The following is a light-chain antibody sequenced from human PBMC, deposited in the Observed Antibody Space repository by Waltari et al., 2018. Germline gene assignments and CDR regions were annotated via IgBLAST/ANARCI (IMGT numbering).Light chain of an antibody. CDR1: SSDVGSYNR. V-gene: IGLV2-18*02. J-gene: IGLJ3*02. CDR3: SSYTSSSTWV. Sequence: QSALTQPPSVSGSPGHSVTISCTGTSSDVGSYNRVSCYQQPPGTAPTLIIYEVTKRPSGVPDRFSGSKSGNTASLTIARLQAEDEADYYCSSYTSSSTWVFGGGTKLTVL. CDR2: EVT.